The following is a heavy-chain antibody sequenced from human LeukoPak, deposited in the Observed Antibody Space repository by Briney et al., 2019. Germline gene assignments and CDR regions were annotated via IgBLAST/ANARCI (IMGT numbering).Heavy chain of an antibody. Sequence: SETLSLTCAVYGGSFSGYYWSWIRQPPGKWLEWIGEINHSGSTNYNPSLKSRVTISVDTSKNQFSLKLSSVTAADTAVYYCARGRIQLWYPWYFDYWGQGTLVTVSS. J-gene: IGHJ4*02. CDR3: ARGRIQLWYPWYFDY. CDR1: GGSFSGYY. D-gene: IGHD5-18*01. V-gene: IGHV4-34*01. CDR2: INHSGST.